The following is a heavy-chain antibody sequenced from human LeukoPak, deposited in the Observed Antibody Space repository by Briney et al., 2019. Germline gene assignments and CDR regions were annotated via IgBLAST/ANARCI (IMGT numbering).Heavy chain of an antibody. CDR3: ARDRDLLDY. Sequence: GGSLRLSCAASGFTFSSYAMSWVRQAPGKGLEWVANIKEDGSEKYYVDSMKGRFTISRDNAKNSLYLQMNSLRAEDTAVYYCARDRDLLDYWGQGTLVTVSS. CDR1: GFTFSSYA. CDR2: IKEDGSEK. J-gene: IGHJ4*02. D-gene: IGHD3-10*01. V-gene: IGHV3-7*01.